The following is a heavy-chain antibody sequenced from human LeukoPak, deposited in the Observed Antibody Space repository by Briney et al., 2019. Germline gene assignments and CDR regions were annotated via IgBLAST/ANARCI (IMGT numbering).Heavy chain of an antibody. CDR2: IKQDGSEK. Sequence: TGGSLRLSCAASGFTFSNAWMSWVRQAPGKGLEWVATIKQDGSEKYYVDSVKGRFTISRDNAKSSLYLQMNSLRVEDTSVYYCARFRPGYWGQGTLVTVSS. CDR3: ARFRPGY. CDR1: GFTFSNAW. J-gene: IGHJ4*02. D-gene: IGHD6-6*01. V-gene: IGHV3-7*01.